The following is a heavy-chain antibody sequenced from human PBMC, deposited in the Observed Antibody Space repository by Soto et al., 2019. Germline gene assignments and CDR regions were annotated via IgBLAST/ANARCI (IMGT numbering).Heavy chain of an antibody. V-gene: IGHV3-33*01. CDR1: GFTFSSYG. Sequence: PGGSLRPSCAASGFTFSSYGMHWVRQAPGKGLEWVAVIWYDGSNKYYADSVKGRFTISRDNSKNTLYLQMNSLRAEDTAVYYCARDAGYSSSWYCDYWGQGTLVTVSS. CDR2: IWYDGSNK. CDR3: ARDAGYSSSWYCDY. J-gene: IGHJ4*02. D-gene: IGHD6-13*01.